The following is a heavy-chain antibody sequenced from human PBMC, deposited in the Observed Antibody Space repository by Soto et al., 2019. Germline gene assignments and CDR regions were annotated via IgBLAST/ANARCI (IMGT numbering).Heavy chain of an antibody. CDR3: ARRTPQGLVLDP. Sequence: ASVKVSCKASGGTFSSYAISWVRQAPGQGLEWMGGIIPIFGTANYAQKFQGRVTITADESTSTVYMELSSLRSEDTAVYYCARRTPQGLVLDPWGQGTLVTVSS. CDR2: IIPIFGTA. CDR1: GGTFSSYA. V-gene: IGHV1-69*13. J-gene: IGHJ5*02. D-gene: IGHD6-6*01.